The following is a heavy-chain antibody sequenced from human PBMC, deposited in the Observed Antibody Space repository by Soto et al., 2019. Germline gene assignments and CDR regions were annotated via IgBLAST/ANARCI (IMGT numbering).Heavy chain of an antibody. V-gene: IGHV3-7*01. CDR2: IKQDGSEK. D-gene: IGHD2-2*01. CDR1: GFTFSSYW. Sequence: GGSLRLSCAASGFTFSSYWMSWVRQAPGKGLEWVANIKQDGSEKYYVDSVKGRFTISRDNAKNSLYLQMNSLRAEDTAVYYCARDIEYQLLSNYYYYMDVWGKGTTVTVSS. J-gene: IGHJ6*03. CDR3: ARDIEYQLLSNYYYYMDV.